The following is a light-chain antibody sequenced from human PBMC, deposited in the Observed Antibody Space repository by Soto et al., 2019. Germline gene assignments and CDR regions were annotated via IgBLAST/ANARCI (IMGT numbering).Light chain of an antibody. CDR2: DAS. CDR3: QHRSDWPTWT. V-gene: IGKV3-11*01. Sequence: EIVLTQSPATLSLSPGEGATLSCRASQSISNSLAWYQQQPGQAPRLLIYDASDRATGIPVRFSGSGSGTDFTLTISSLEPEDFAVYYCQHRSDWPTWTFGQGTRVEIK. CDR1: QSISNS. J-gene: IGKJ1*01.